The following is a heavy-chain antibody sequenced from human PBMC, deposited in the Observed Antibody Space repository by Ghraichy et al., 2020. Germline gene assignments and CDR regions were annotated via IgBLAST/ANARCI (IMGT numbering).Heavy chain of an antibody. CDR1: GFSFHTFE. D-gene: IGHD3-10*01. J-gene: IGHJ6*02. Sequence: GGSLRLSYTDSGFSFHTFEIHSVSQAPGTVLGWVSYISGSGSTIYYADSVKGRFTISRDNAKNSLYLQMNSLRAEDTAVYYCARDRGRISHGMDVWGQGTTVTVSS. V-gene: IGHV3-48*03. CDR2: ISGSGSTI. CDR3: ARDRGRISHGMDV.